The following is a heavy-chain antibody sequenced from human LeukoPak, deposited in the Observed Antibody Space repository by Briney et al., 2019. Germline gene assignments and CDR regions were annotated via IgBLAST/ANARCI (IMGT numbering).Heavy chain of an antibody. CDR1: GGSISSYY. D-gene: IGHD3-10*01. CDR2: IYTSGST. J-gene: IGHJ3*02. CDR3: ARDPGYYGSGTRGAFDI. V-gene: IGHV4-4*07. Sequence: SETLSLTCTVSGGSISSYYWSWIRQPAGKGLEWIGRIYTSGSTNYNPSLKSRVTMSVDTSKNQFSLKLKSVTAADTAVYYCARDPGYYGSGTRGAFDIWGQGTMVSVSS.